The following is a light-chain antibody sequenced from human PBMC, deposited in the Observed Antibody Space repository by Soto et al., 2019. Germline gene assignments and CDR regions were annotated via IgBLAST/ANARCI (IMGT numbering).Light chain of an antibody. CDR2: RAS. V-gene: IGKV3-15*01. J-gene: IGKJ4*01. CDR3: QQYIRWPLT. CDR1: QSLGGN. Sequence: EIVMTQSPATLAVSPGDTVTLSCRASQSLGGNLAWYQQKPGQAPRLFIFRASSRATGVPARFSASGSGTEFTLTISELQSEDFAVYYCQQYIRWPLTSGGGTKV.